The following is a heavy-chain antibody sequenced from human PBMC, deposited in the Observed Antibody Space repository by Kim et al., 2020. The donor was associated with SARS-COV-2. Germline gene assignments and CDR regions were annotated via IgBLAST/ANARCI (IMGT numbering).Heavy chain of an antibody. CDR1: GYTFINYA. D-gene: IGHD3-16*02. Sequence: ASVKVSCKASGYTFINYAMNWVRQAPGQGLEWMGWINTNTGNPTYAQGFTGRFVFSLDTSVSTAYLQISSLKAEDTAVYYCARRGITFGGVIVSAAFDIWGQGTMVTVSS. J-gene: IGHJ3*02. CDR3: ARRGITFGGVIVSAAFDI. V-gene: IGHV7-4-1*02. CDR2: INTNTGNP.